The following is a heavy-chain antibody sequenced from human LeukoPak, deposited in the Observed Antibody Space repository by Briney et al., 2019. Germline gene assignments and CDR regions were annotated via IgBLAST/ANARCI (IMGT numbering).Heavy chain of an antibody. Sequence: GGSLRLSCAASGFTFSGYDMSWVRQAPGKGLEWVSSISSSSSYIYYADSVKGRFTISRDNAKNSLYLQMNSLRAEDTAVYYCARVLGSSGWYDYWGQGTLVTVSS. V-gene: IGHV3-21*01. J-gene: IGHJ4*02. D-gene: IGHD6-19*01. CDR3: ARVLGSSGWYDY. CDR1: GFTFSGYD. CDR2: ISSSSSYI.